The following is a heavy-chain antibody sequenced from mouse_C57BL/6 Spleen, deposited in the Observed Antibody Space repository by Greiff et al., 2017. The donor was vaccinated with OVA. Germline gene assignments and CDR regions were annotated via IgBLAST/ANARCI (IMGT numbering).Heavy chain of an antibody. V-gene: IGHV1-52*01. CDR1: GYTFTSYW. D-gene: IGHD1-1*01. Sequence: QVQLQQPGAELVRPGSSVKLSCKASGYTFTSYWMHWVKQRPIQGLEWIGNIDPSDSETHYNQKFKDKATLTVDKSSSTAYMQLSSLTSEDSAVYYCARLDVITGFAYWGQGTLVTVSA. CDR3: ARLDVITGFAY. J-gene: IGHJ3*01. CDR2: IDPSDSET.